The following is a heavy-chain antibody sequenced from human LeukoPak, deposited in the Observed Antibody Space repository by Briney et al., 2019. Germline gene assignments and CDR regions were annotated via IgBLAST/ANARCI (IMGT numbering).Heavy chain of an antibody. D-gene: IGHD6-13*01. Sequence: ASVKVSCKASGYTFTSYAMHWVRQAPGQRLEWMGWINAGNGNTKYSQKFQDRVTITRDTSASTAYMELGSLRSEDTAVYYCARDPSGGSSSWYHWFDPWGQGTQVTVSS. CDR3: ARDPSGGSSSWYHWFDP. CDR2: INAGNGNT. J-gene: IGHJ5*02. V-gene: IGHV1-3*01. CDR1: GYTFTSYA.